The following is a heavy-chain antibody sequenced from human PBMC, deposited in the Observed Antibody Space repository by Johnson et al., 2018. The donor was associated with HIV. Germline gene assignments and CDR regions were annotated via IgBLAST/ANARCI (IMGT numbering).Heavy chain of an antibody. D-gene: IGHD1-26*01. CDR3: AKGGGSYSDAFDI. V-gene: IGHV3-23*04. CDR1: GFTFSSYA. CDR2: ISGSGGST. J-gene: IGHJ3*02. Sequence: MLLVESGGGVVQPGRSLRLSCAASGFTFSSYAMSWVRQAPGKGLEWVSAISGSGGSTYYADSVKGRFTISRDNSKNTLYLQMNSLRAEDTAVYYCAKGGGSYSDAFDIWGQGTMVTVSS.